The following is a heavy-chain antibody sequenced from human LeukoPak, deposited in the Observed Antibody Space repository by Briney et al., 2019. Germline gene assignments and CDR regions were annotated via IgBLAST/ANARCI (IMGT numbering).Heavy chain of an antibody. Sequence: GSLRLSCAVSGFTFSGYYMSWIRQAPGKGLEWTSYITTSATTIYYADSVKGRFTMSRDNAKNSLFLQMNSLRAEDTAVYYCARARGYCSGGFCYAYYFDYWGREPWSPSPQ. V-gene: IGHV3-11*01. J-gene: IGHJ4*02. CDR1: GFTFSGYY. D-gene: IGHD2-15*01. CDR3: ARARGYCSGGFCYAYYFDY. CDR2: ITTSATTI.